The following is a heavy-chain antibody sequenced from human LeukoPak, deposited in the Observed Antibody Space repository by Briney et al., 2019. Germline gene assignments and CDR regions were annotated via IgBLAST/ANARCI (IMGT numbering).Heavy chain of an antibody. CDR3: ARIVGATIDY. V-gene: IGHV4-30-4*08. CDR1: GGSISSGDYY. CDR2: IYYSGST. J-gene: IGHJ4*02. Sequence: SETLSLTCTVSGGSISSGDYYWSWIRQPPGKGLEWIGYIYYSGSTYYNPSLKSRVTISVDTSKNQFSLKLSSVTAADTAVYYCARIVGATIDYWAREPWSPSPQ. D-gene: IGHD1-26*01.